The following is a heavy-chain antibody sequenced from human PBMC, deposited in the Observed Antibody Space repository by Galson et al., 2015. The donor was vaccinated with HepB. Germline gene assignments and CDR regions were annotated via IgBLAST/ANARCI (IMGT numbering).Heavy chain of an antibody. V-gene: IGHV3-30-3*01. CDR3: ARDIEIDSSGWYPGFDY. Sequence: SLRLSCAAFGFTFSSHAMHWVRQAPGKGLEWVAVISYDGSNKYYADSVKGRFTISRDNSKNTLYLQMNSLRAEDTAVYYCARDIEIDSSGWYPGFDYWGQGTLVTVSS. CDR1: GFTFSSHA. J-gene: IGHJ4*02. D-gene: IGHD6-19*01. CDR2: ISYDGSNK.